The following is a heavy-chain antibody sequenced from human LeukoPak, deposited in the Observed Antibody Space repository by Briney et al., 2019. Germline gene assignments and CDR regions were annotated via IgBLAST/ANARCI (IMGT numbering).Heavy chain of an antibody. Sequence: SETLSLTCAVYGGSFSGYYWSWIRQPPGKGLEWIGEINHSGSTNYNPSLKSRVTISVDTSKNQFSLKLSSVTAADTAVYYCARGGVYCSSTSCYTGNSDYWGQGTLVTVSS. V-gene: IGHV4-34*01. CDR3: ARGGVYCSSTSCYTGNSDY. D-gene: IGHD2-2*02. J-gene: IGHJ4*02. CDR1: GGSFSGYY. CDR2: INHSGST.